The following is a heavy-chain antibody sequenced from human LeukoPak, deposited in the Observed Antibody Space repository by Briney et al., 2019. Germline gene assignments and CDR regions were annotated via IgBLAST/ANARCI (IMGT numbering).Heavy chain of an antibody. CDR2: IYYSGST. CDR3: ARDGKRAFMITSGGARPYYFDY. CDR1: GGSISSSSYK. J-gene: IGHJ4*02. V-gene: IGHV4-39*07. D-gene: IGHD3-16*01. Sequence: PSETLSLTCTVSGGSISSSSYKWGWIRQPPGKGLEWIAGIYYSGSTYYSPSLKSRVTISVDTSKNQFSLKLSSVTAADTAVYYCARDGKRAFMITSGGARPYYFDYWGQGTLVTVSS.